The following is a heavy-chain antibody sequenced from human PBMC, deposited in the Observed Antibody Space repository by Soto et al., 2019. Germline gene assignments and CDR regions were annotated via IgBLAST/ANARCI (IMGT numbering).Heavy chain of an antibody. CDR2: INPNSGGT. CDR1: GYTFTGYY. V-gene: IGHV1-2*04. J-gene: IGHJ4*02. D-gene: IGHD3-10*01. CDR3: ARDNERFGEFAFDY. Sequence: QVQLVQSGAEVKKPGASVKVSCKASGYTFTGYYMHWVRQAPGQGLEWMGWINPNSGGTNYAQKFQGWVTMTRDTSISTAYMELSRLRSDDTAVYCCARDNERFGEFAFDYWGQGTLVTVSS.